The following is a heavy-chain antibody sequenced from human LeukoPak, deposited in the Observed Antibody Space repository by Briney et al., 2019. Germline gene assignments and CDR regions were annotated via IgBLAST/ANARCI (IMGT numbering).Heavy chain of an antibody. Sequence: PGGSLRLSCAASGFTFSGSAMHWVRQAPGKGLEWVAVISYDGSNKYYADSVKGRFTISRDNSKNTLYLQMNSLRAEDTAVYYCARDIGDSSGYYTAFDYWGQGTLVTVSS. CDR1: GFTFSGSA. J-gene: IGHJ4*02. V-gene: IGHV3-30*04. CDR3: ARDIGDSSGYYTAFDY. D-gene: IGHD3-22*01. CDR2: ISYDGSNK.